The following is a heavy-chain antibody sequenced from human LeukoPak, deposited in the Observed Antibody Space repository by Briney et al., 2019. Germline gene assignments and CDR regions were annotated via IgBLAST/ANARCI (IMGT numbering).Heavy chain of an antibody. CDR2: IIPIFGTA. CDR1: GGTFSSYA. J-gene: IGHJ4*02. CDR3: ARDRRGGYSYGYHFDY. V-gene: IGHV1-69*13. Sequence: SVKVSCKASGGTFSSYAISWVRQAPGQELEWMGGIIPIFGTANYAQKFQGRVTITADESTSTAYMELSSLRSEDTAVYYCARDRRGGYSYGYHFDYWGQGTLVTVSS. D-gene: IGHD5-18*01.